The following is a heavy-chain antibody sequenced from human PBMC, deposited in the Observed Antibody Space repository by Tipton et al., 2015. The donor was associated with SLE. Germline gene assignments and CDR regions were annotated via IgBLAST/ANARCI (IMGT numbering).Heavy chain of an antibody. J-gene: IGHJ4*02. CDR2: ISGSGGST. CDR3: AKGPAPIAAAGTGIWYFDY. CDR1: GFTFSSYA. Sequence: SLRLSCAASGFTFSSYAMSWVRQAPGKGLEWVSAISGSGGSTYYADSVKGRFTISRDNSKNTLYLQMNSLRAEDTAVYYCAKGPAPIAAAGTGIWYFDYWGQGTLVTVSS. V-gene: IGHV3-23*01. D-gene: IGHD6-13*01.